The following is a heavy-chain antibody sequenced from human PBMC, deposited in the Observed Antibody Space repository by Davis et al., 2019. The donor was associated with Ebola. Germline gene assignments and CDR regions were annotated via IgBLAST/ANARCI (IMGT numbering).Heavy chain of an antibody. J-gene: IGHJ4*02. CDR3: AKSSLETPFDY. CDR2: IYSGGST. V-gene: IGHV3-53*01. CDR1: GFTVSSNY. Sequence: GESLKISCAASGFTVSSNYMSWVRQAPGKGLEWVSVIYSGGSTYYADSVKGRFTISRDNSNNTLSLQMNSLRAEDTAVYYCAKSSLETPFDYWGQGTLVTVSS. D-gene: IGHD4-23*01.